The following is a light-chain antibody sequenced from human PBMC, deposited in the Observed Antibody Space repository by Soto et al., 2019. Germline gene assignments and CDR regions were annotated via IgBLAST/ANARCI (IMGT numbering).Light chain of an antibody. CDR3: QQYGSSYT. J-gene: IGKJ2*01. Sequence: EIVLTQSPGTLSLSPGDRATLSCRASHSINTSFLAWFQQKPGQAPRLLIYAASTRATGIPDRFSGSASETDFTLTINRLEPEDFAVYYCQQYGSSYTFGQGTKLEIK. CDR1: HSINTSF. CDR2: AAS. V-gene: IGKV3-20*01.